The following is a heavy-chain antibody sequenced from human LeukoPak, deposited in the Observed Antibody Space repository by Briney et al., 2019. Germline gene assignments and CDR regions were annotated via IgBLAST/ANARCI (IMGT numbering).Heavy chain of an antibody. CDR1: GYSISSGYY. Sequence: SETLSLTCAVSGYSISSGYYWGWIRPPPGKGLEWIGSIYHSGSTYYNPSLKSRVTISVDTSKNQFSLKLSSVTAADTAVYYCAKAGGWSSSWRNWFDPWGQGTLVPVSS. V-gene: IGHV4-38-2*01. J-gene: IGHJ5*02. CDR3: AKAGGWSSSWRNWFDP. CDR2: IYHSGST. D-gene: IGHD6-13*01.